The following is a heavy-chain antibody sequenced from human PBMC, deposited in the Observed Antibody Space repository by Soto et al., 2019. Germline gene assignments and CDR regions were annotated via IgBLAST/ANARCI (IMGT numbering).Heavy chain of an antibody. CDR1: GFTFSSYG. V-gene: IGHV3-33*01. D-gene: IGHD2-15*01. CDR3: ARTGYCSGSSCYYYGMDV. CDR2: IWYDGSNK. J-gene: IGHJ6*02. Sequence: QVQLVESGGGVVQPGRSLRLSCAASGFTFSSYGMHWVRQAPGKGLEWVAVIWYDGSNKYYADSVKGRFTISRDNSKNTLYLQMNSLRAEDTAVYYCARTGYCSGSSCYYYGMDVWGQGTTVTVSS.